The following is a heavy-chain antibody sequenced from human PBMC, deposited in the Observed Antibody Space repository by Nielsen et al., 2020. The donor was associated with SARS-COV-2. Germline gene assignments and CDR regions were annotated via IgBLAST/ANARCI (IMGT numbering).Heavy chain of an antibody. J-gene: IGHJ6*03. CDR2: ISGSGGST. V-gene: IGHV3-23*01. D-gene: IGHD1-1*01. CDR3: ARNDDYDYYYYMDV. CDR1: GFTFSSYA. Sequence: GGSLRLSCAASGFTFSSYAMSWVRQAPGKGLEWVSAISGSGGSTYYADSVKGRFTISRDNAKNSLYLQMNSLRAEDTAVYYCARNDDYDYYYYMDVWGKGTTVTVSS.